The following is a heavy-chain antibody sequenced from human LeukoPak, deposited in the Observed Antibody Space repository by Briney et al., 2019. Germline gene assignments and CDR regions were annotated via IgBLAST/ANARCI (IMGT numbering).Heavy chain of an antibody. CDR1: GVSISTYS. V-gene: IGHV4-59*06. J-gene: IGHJ5*02. D-gene: IGHD6-19*01. CDR2: IYYSGST. CDR3: ARVEQQWLVNWFDP. Sequence: SETLSLTCTVSGVSISTYSWSWIRQHPGKGLEWIGYIYYSGSTYYNPSLKSRVTISVDTSKNQFSLKLSSVTAADTAVYYCARVEQQWLVNWFDPWGQGTLVTVSS.